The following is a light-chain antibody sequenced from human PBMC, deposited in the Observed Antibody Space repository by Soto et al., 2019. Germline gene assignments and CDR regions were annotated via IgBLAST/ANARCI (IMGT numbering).Light chain of an antibody. Sequence: GSSYNIGAGYGVNLYQHLPGTAPTLLTYGNTSRPSGVPDRFSASKSGPSASLAITGLQADDEADYYCQSYDSSLSAPYVLGTVTTVPVL. V-gene: IGLV1-40*01. CDR2: GNT. CDR3: QSYDSSLSAPYV. J-gene: IGLJ1*01. CDR1: SYNIGAGYG.